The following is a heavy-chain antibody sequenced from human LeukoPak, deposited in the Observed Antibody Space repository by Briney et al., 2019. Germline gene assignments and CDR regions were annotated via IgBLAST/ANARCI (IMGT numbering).Heavy chain of an antibody. J-gene: IGHJ4*02. CDR3: ARDKIGGINFDY. D-gene: IGHD2/OR15-2a*01. Sequence: SETLSLTCAVYGGSFSGYDWSWIRQPPGKGLEWIGKINHSGSTNYNPSLKSRVTISVDTSKNQFSLKVSSGTAADTAVYYCARDKIGGINFDYWGQGTLITVSA. CDR1: GGSFSGYD. V-gene: IGHV4-34*01. CDR2: INHSGST.